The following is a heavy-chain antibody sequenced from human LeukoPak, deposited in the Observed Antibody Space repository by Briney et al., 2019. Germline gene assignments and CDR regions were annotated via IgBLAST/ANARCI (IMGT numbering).Heavy chain of an antibody. D-gene: IGHD2-15*01. J-gene: IGHJ6*03. CDR3: ANSQPRDFSYYYCYYMDV. CDR2: ISSSSSTI. Sequence: PGGSLRLSCAAYGFTFSSYSMNWVRQAPGKGLEWVSYISSSSSTIYYADSVKGRFTISRDNAKNSLYLQMNSLRAEDTAVYYCANSQPRDFSYYYCYYMDVWGKGTTVTISS. V-gene: IGHV3-48*01. CDR1: GFTFSSYS.